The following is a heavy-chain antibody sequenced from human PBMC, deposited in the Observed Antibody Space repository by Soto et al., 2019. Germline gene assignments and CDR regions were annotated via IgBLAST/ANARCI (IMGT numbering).Heavy chain of an antibody. D-gene: IGHD3-10*01. J-gene: IGHJ4*02. Sequence: VGSLRLSCVASGITFSNNWMTWVRQAPGKGLEWVANIKPDGSEKYDVDSVKGRFTISRDTTKNSLYLQMDSLRVEDTAVYYCANSPWRVAGIDYWGQGTKVTVSS. CDR3: ANSPWRVAGIDY. V-gene: IGHV3-7*01. CDR2: IKPDGSEK. CDR1: GITFSNNW.